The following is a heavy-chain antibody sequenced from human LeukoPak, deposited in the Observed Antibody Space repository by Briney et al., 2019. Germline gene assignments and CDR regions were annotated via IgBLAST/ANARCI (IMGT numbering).Heavy chain of an antibody. CDR3: AKDAWLPLDY. V-gene: IGHV3-23*01. CDR1: GFTFSDYY. J-gene: IGHJ4*02. CDR2: ISGSGGST. D-gene: IGHD6-19*01. Sequence: GGSLRLSCAASGFTFSDYYMSWIRQAPGKGLEWVSAISGSGGSTYYADSVKGRFTISRDNSKNTLYLQMNSLRAEDTAVYYCAKDAWLPLDYWGQGTLVTVSS.